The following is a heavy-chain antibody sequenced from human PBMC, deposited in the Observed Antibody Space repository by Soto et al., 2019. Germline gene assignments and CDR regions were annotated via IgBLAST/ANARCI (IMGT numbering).Heavy chain of an antibody. CDR1: GFTFSSYG. V-gene: IGHV3-33*01. CDR2: IWYDGSNK. CDR3: ARGGGPTAVLGY. D-gene: IGHD4-17*01. Sequence: QVQLVESGGGVVQPGRSLRLSCAASGFTFSSYGMHWVRQAPGKGLEWVAVIWYDGSNKYYADSVKGRFTISRDNSKYTLYLQMNSLRAEDTAVYYCARGGGPTAVLGYWGQGTLVTVSS. J-gene: IGHJ4*02.